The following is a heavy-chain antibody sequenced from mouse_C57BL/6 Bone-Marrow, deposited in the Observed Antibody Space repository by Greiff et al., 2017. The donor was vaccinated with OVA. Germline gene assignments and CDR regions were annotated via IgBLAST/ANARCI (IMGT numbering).Heavy chain of an antibody. Sequence: VQLQQSGAELVRPGASVKLSCTASGFNIKDDYMHWVKQRPEQGLEWIGWIDPENGDTEYASKFQGKATITADTSSNTAYLQLSSLTSEDTAVHYCTTLYYFDYWGQGTTLTVSS. V-gene: IGHV14-4*01. J-gene: IGHJ2*01. CDR1: GFNIKDDY. CDR3: TTLYYFDY. CDR2: IDPENGDT.